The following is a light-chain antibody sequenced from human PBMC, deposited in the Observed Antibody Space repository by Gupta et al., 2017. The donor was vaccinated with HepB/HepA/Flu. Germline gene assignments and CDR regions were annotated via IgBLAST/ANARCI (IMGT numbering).Light chain of an antibody. CDR1: SSNIGTNY. CDR2: KTN. J-gene: IGLJ3*02. CDR3: AAWDDSVSGRV. V-gene: IGLV1-47*01. Sequence: QSVLTQPPSASGTPGQRVTISCSGSSSNIGTNYVYWYKQLPGTAPQLLIYKTNQRPSGVPDRFSGSKSATSASLAISGLRSEDEVHYYCAAWDDSVSGRVFGGGTKLTVL.